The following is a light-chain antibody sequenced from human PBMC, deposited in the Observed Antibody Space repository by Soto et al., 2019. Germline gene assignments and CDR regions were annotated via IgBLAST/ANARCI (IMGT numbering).Light chain of an antibody. CDR1: HSNIGKNF. V-gene: IGLV1-51*01. J-gene: IGLJ3*02. CDR2: DDN. CDR3: GTWDSSLSAPNWV. Sequence: QSVLTQPPSVSAAPGQKVIISCSGSHSNIGKNFLSWYQQFPGTAPKLLIYDDNQRPSEIPDRFSGSKSGSSATLRITGLQTGDEADYYCGTWDSSLSAPNWVFGGGTKLTVL.